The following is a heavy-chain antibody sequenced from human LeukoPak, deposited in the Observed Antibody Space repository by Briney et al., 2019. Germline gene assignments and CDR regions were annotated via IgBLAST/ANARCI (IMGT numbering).Heavy chain of an antibody. Sequence: GASVKVSCKASGGTFSSYAISWVRQAPGQGLEWMGGIIPIFGTANYAQKFQGRVTITTDESTSTAYMELSSLRSEDTAVYYCARDGPGYSYGSYYFDYWGQGTLDTVSS. V-gene: IGHV1-69*05. CDR2: IIPIFGTA. D-gene: IGHD5-18*01. CDR3: ARDGPGYSYGSYYFDY. CDR1: GGTFSSYA. J-gene: IGHJ4*02.